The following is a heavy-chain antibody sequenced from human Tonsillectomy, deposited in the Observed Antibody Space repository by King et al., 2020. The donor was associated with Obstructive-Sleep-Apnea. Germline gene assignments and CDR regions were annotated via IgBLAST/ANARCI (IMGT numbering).Heavy chain of an antibody. CDR3: ARGERIVMDV. D-gene: IGHD2-21*01. Sequence: VQLVESGGGVVQPGRSLRLSCAASGFTFSSYAMHWVRQAPGKGLEWVAVISYDGSNKYYADSVKGRFTISRDNSKNTLYLQMNSLRAEDTAVYYCARGERIVMDVWGQGTTVTVSS. V-gene: IGHV3-30*04. J-gene: IGHJ6*02. CDR1: GFTFSSYA. CDR2: ISYDGSNK.